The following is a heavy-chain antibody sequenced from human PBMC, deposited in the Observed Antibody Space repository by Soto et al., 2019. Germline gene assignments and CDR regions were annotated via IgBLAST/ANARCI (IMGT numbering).Heavy chain of an antibody. D-gene: IGHD1-26*01. V-gene: IGHV3-53*01. CDR2: VYSGGIT. J-gene: IGHJ4*02. CDR1: GFSVSTNY. Sequence: PGGSLRLSCAASGFSVSTNYMSWVRQAPGKGLKWVSVVYSGGITYYADSVKGRFTSSRDNSKNTLYLQMNSLRAEDTAIYYCGRGYSGSQGQLAVDHWGQGTLVTVSS. CDR3: GRGYSGSQGQLAVDH.